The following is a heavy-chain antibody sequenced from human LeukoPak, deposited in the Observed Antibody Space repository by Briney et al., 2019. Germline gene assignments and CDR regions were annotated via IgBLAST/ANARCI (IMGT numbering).Heavy chain of an antibody. V-gene: IGHV4-59*01. Sequence: SETLSLTCTVSGGSFSSYYWTWIRQPPGKGLEWIGYIDHSGTTNYSPSLKSRVSISVDMSKNQFSLDLSSVTAADAAVYYCARHNSYYDSSGYRYYYYYYMDVWGKGTTVTISS. J-gene: IGHJ6*03. CDR1: GGSFSSYY. D-gene: IGHD3-22*01. CDR3: ARHNSYYDSSGYRYYYYYYMDV. CDR2: IDHSGTT.